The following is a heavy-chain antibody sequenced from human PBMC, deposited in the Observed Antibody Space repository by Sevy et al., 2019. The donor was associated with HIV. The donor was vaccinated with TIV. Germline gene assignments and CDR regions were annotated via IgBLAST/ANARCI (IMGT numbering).Heavy chain of an antibody. V-gene: IGHV3-23*01. CDR1: GFTFSKYS. CDR3: AREGCTKPQDY. J-gene: IGHJ4*02. Sequence: GGSLRLSCAASGFTFSKYSMSWVRQPPGKGLEWVSTLSFGCGEINYADSVKGRFTISRDNSRRSVYLQRNNLRPEDTAVYYFAREGCTKPQDYWGQGTLVTVSS. D-gene: IGHD2-8*01. CDR2: LSFGCGEI.